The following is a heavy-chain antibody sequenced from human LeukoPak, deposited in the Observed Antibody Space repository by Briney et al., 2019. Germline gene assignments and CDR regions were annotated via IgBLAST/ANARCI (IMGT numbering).Heavy chain of an antibody. V-gene: IGHV4-4*02. CDR1: GGSISSSNW. CDR2: TYHSGST. J-gene: IGHJ4*02. CDR3: ARDATGNSSGLDY. Sequence: PSGTLSLTCAVSGGSISSSNWWSWVRQPPGKGLEWIGETYHSGSTNYNPSLKSRVTISVDTSKNQFSLKLSSVTAADTAVYYCARDATGNSSGLDYWGQGTLVTVSS. D-gene: IGHD6-19*01.